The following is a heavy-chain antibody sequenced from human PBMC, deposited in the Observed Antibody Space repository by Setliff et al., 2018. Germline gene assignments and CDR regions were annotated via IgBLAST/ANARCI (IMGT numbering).Heavy chain of an antibody. CDR1: GFTFTNYA. Sequence: PGGSLRLSCAASGFTFTNYAMNWVRQAPGKRLEWVSTISGDGDSTYYADSVMGRFTISRDNSKNSLYLQLNSLRVEDTAVYYCAKDGMGPTYTYFFDFWGQGSQVTVSS. D-gene: IGHD1-26*01. J-gene: IGHJ4*02. CDR2: ISGDGDST. V-gene: IGHV3-23*01. CDR3: AKDGMGPTYTYFFDF.